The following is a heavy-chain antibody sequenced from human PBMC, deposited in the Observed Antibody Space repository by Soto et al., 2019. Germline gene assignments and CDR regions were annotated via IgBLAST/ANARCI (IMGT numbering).Heavy chain of an antibody. J-gene: IGHJ6*02. V-gene: IGHV1-69*13. D-gene: IGHD2-15*01. Sequence: GAPVKVSCKASGGTFSSYAISWVRQAPGQGLEWMGGIIPIFGTANYAQKFQGRVTITADESTSTAYMELSSLRSEDTAVYYCAKYWVARGSMGYYGMDIWGQGTTVNVSS. CDR1: GGTFSSYA. CDR2: IIPIFGTA. CDR3: AKYWVARGSMGYYGMDI.